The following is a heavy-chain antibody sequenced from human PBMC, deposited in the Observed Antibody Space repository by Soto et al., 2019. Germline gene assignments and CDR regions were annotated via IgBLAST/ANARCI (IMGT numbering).Heavy chain of an antibody. CDR3: ERGGYEYDSRGYYYFDY. D-gene: IGHD3-22*01. CDR2: ISSSGSTI. J-gene: IGHJ4*02. Sequence: GVSLRLSCAASGFTFSYYYMSWLRHAPGRGLECVSYISSSGSTIYYADSVKGRLTISRDNDKNSLYLQMKSLRAEDTAVDYCERGGYEYDSRGYYYFDYWGQGTLVTVSS. CDR1: GFTFSYYY. V-gene: IGHV3-11*01.